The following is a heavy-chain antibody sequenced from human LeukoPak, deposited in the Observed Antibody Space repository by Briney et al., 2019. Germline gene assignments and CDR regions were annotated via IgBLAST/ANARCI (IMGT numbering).Heavy chain of an antibody. D-gene: IGHD3-9*01. V-gene: IGHV4-59*01. CDR1: GGSISSYY. CDR3: ARVSLYYDILTGYHNWFDP. CDR2: IYYSGST. J-gene: IGHJ5*02. Sequence: SETLSLTCTVSGGSISSYYWSWIRQPPGKGLGWIGYIYYSGSTNYNPSLKSRVTISVDTSKNQFSLKLSSVTAADTAVYYCARVSLYYDILTGYHNWFDPWGQGTLVTVSS.